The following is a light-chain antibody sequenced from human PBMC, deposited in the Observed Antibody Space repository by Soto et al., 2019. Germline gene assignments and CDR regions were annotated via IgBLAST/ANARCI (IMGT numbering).Light chain of an antibody. Sequence: QSALTQPRAVSGSPGQSVTISCTGTSSDIGAYNYVSWYQQHPGKAPKLIIYDVSERPSGVPDHFSGSKSGNTASLTISGLQAEHEAHYYCCSYAGSFTLVVFGGGTKLTVL. CDR1: SSDIGAYNY. J-gene: IGLJ3*02. V-gene: IGLV2-11*01. CDR2: DVS. CDR3: CSYAGSFTLVV.